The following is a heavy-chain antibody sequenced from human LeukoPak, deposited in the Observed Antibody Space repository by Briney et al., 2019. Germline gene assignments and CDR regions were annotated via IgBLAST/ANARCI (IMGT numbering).Heavy chain of an antibody. Sequence: GGSLRLSCAASGFTFSSYAMHWVRQAPGKGLEWVAVISYDGSNKYYADSVKGRFTISRDNSKNTLYLQMNSLRAEDTAVYYCARDTPSVAGYYFDYWGQGTLVTASS. CDR1: GFTFSSYA. V-gene: IGHV3-30-3*01. J-gene: IGHJ4*02. CDR3: ARDTPSVAGYYFDY. CDR2: ISYDGSNK. D-gene: IGHD6-19*01.